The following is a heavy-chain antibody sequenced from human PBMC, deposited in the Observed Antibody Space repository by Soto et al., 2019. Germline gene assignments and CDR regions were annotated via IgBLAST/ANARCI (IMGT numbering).Heavy chain of an antibody. Sequence: PGESLKISCNGSGYSFTDYWIAWVRQMPGKGLEWMGIIYPDDSDTRYSPSFQGQVTISADKSISTAYLQWSSLKASDTAMYYCARPNRAYGLDVWGQGTAVTVSS. D-gene: IGHD2-15*01. CDR1: GYSFTDYW. CDR2: IYPDDSDT. CDR3: ARPNRAYGLDV. V-gene: IGHV5-51*01. J-gene: IGHJ6*02.